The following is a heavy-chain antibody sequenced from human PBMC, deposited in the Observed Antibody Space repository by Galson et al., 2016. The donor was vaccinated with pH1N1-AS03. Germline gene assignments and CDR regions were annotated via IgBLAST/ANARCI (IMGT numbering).Heavy chain of an antibody. CDR3: ARDPRGPCSSASCPTTYYFGMDV. CDR2: INPNNGVT. V-gene: IGHV1-2*04. CDR1: GYIFTGFY. Sequence: SVKVSCKASGYIFTGFYVHWVRQAPGQGLEWMGWINPNNGVTNYAQKFQAWVTMTGDTSISTAYVELYGLKSDDTAVYYCARDPRGPCSSASCPTTYYFGMDVWGQGTTVIVSS. D-gene: IGHD1-26*01. J-gene: IGHJ6*02.